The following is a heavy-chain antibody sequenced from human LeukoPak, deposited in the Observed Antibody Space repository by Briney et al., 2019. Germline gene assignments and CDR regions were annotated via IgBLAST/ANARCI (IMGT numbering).Heavy chain of an antibody. J-gene: IGHJ4*02. CDR1: GFTFSSYA. V-gene: IGHV3-74*01. CDR2: IERDGSTT. D-gene: IGHD1-26*01. Sequence: GGSLRLSCAASGFTFSSYAMSWVRQAPGKGLVWVSRIERDGSTTYYADSVKGRFTISRDTAKNTLYLQMNSLRAEDTAVYYCAREHRNVGATVDNWGQGTLVTVSS. CDR3: AREHRNVGATVDN.